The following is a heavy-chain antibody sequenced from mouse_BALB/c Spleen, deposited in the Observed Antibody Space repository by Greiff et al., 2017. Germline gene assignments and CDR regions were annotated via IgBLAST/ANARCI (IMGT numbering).Heavy chain of an antibody. CDR1: GFNIKDTY. J-gene: IGHJ1*01. D-gene: IGHD1-1*01. CDR2: IDPANGNT. Sequence: VQLQQSGAELVKPGASVKLSCTASGFNIKDTYMHWVKQRPEQGLEWIGRIDPANGNTKYDPKFQGKATITADTSSNTAYLQLSSLTSEDTAVYYCARPYYYGSSYTFWYFDVWGAGTTVTVSS. CDR3: ARPYYYGSSYTFWYFDV. V-gene: IGHV14-3*02.